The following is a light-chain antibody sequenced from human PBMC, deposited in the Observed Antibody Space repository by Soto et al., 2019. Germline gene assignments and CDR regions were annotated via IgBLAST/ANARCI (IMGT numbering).Light chain of an antibody. Sequence: DIPMTQSPSTLSASVGDTVTITCRASQSISSWLAWYQQKPEKAPKLLISQASSLESGVSSRFSGSGSGTEFTLTISSLQPDDFASYYYQEYNSYSYTFGQGTTLEIK. J-gene: IGKJ2*01. CDR2: QAS. V-gene: IGKV1-5*03. CDR1: QSISSW. CDR3: QEYNSYSYT.